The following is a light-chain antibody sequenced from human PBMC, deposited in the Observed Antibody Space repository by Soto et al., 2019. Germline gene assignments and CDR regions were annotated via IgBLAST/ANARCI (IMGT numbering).Light chain of an antibody. CDR2: GAS. CDR3: QQYGSSPLT. J-gene: IGKJ4*01. V-gene: IGKV3-20*01. Sequence: ESVLTQSPDTLSLSSGERATLSCRASQRISNYYLAWYHQKPGQAPRLLIYGASSRATGVPDRFSGSGSGTDFTLTISRLEPEDFAVYYCQQYGSSPLTFGGGTKVDIK. CDR1: QRISNYY.